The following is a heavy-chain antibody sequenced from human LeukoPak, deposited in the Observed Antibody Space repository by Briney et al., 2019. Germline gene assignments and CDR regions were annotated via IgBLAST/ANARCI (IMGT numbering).Heavy chain of an antibody. CDR3: ARENSYYYDSSGYYLNWFDP. CDR2: IYSGGST. D-gene: IGHD3-22*01. Sequence: GGSLRLSCAASGFTVSSNYMSWVRQAPGKGLEWVSVIYSGGSTYYADSVKGRFTISRDNSKNTLYLQMNSLRAEDTAVYYCARENSYYYDSSGYYLNWFDPWGQGTLVTVSS. V-gene: IGHV3-66*01. CDR1: GFTVSSNY. J-gene: IGHJ5*02.